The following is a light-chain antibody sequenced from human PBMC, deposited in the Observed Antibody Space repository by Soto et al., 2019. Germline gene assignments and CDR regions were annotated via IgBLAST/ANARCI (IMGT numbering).Light chain of an antibody. V-gene: IGKV1-39*01. CDR1: QSISIY. J-gene: IGKJ2*01. Sequence: DIQMTQSPSSLSASVGDRVTITCQASQSISIYLNWYQQKPGKAPKLLIYAASSLQSGVPSRFSGSGSGTDFTLTISSLQPEDSATYYCQQSYSTPRAFGQGTKLEIK. CDR2: AAS. CDR3: QQSYSTPRA.